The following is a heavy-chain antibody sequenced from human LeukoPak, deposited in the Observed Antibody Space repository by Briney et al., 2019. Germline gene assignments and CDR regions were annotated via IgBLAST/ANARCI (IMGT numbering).Heavy chain of an antibody. CDR1: GFTFSSYE. Sequence: PGGSLRLSCAASGFTFSSYEMNWVRQAPGKGLEGVSYISSSGSTIYYADSVKGRFTISRDNAKNSLYLQMNSLRAEDTAVYYCASGMPGHYYGSGSLDYWGQGTLVTVSS. CDR2: ISSSGSTI. D-gene: IGHD3-10*01. J-gene: IGHJ4*02. V-gene: IGHV3-48*03. CDR3: ASGMPGHYYGSGSLDY.